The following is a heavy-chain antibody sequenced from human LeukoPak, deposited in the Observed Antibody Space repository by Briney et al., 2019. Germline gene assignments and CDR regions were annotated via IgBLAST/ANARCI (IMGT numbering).Heavy chain of an antibody. CDR2: IRSSGSTI. Sequence: GGYLRLSCAASGFTFSSYNMNWVRPAPGKGLEWVSDIRSSGSTIYFADSVRGRFTISRDNAKNSLYLQMNSLRDEDTAVYYCARLEYYYVSGNYYKLFDYWGQGTLVTVCS. CDR3: ARLEYYYVSGNYYKLFDY. J-gene: IGHJ4*02. V-gene: IGHV3-48*02. D-gene: IGHD3-10*01. CDR1: GFTFSSYN.